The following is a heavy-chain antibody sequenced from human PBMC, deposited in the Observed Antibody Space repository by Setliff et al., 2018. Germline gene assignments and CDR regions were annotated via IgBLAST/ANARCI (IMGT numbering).Heavy chain of an antibody. CDR1: GYTFSAYG. CDR2: VNPDNGDT. CDR3: ARAGRNNYDSSGYYYDLYYYNYMDV. D-gene: IGHD3-22*01. Sequence: ASVKVSCKSFGYTFSAYGVSWVRQAPGQGLEWMGWVNPDNGDTKNAQKFQGRVTMITDTSTSTAYMELRSLRSDDTAVYYCARAGRNNYDSSGYYYDLYYYNYMDVWGKGTTVTVSS. J-gene: IGHJ6*03. V-gene: IGHV1-18*01.